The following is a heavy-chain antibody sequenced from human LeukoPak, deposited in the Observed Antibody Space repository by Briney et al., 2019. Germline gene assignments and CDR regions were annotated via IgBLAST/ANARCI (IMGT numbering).Heavy chain of an antibody. CDR3: ARDSKGPAF. D-gene: IGHD2-15*01. V-gene: IGHV3-53*01. J-gene: IGHJ4*02. CDR1: GFTVNGNY. Sequence: GGSLRLSCAASGFTVNGNYMSWVRQAPGKGLEWVSVIYSDGGSYYSDYVKGRFTISRDYSKNTLYLQMSSLRVEDTAVYYCARDSKGPAFWGQGTLVTVSS. CDR2: IYSDGGS.